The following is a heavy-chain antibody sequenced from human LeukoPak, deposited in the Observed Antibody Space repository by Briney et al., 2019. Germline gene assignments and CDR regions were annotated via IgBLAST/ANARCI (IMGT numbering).Heavy chain of an antibody. CDR3: VRENYSSGWYGIIDY. CDR1: GGSLSSYY. V-gene: IGHV4-59*01. CDR2: IYYSGNT. Sequence: SETLSLTCTVSGGSLSSYYWSWIRQPPGKGLEWIGYIYYSGNTNYNPSLKSRVTISVDTSKNQFSLKLSSVTAADTAVYYCVRENYSSGWYGIIDYWGQGTLVTVSS. J-gene: IGHJ4*02. D-gene: IGHD6-19*01.